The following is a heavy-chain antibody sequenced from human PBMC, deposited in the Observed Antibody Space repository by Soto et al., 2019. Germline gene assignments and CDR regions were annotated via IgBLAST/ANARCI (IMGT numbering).Heavy chain of an antibody. V-gene: IGHV1-18*01. CDR1: GYTFTSYG. D-gene: IGHD4-17*01. Sequence: GASVKVSCKASGYTFTSYGISWVRQAPGQGLEWMGWISVYNGNTNYAQKLQGRVTMTTDTSTSTAYMELRSLRSDDTAVYYCARVFHDYGDYRNVYFDYWGQGTLVTVSS. CDR3: ARVFHDYGDYRNVYFDY. J-gene: IGHJ4*02. CDR2: ISVYNGNT.